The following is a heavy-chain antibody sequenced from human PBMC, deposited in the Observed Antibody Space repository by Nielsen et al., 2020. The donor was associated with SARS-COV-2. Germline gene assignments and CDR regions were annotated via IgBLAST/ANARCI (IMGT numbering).Heavy chain of an antibody. V-gene: IGHV1-24*01. D-gene: IGHD4-17*01. CDR1: GYTLTELS. CDR2: FDPEDGET. CDR3: ATDYTYGDKRGAGY. J-gene: IGHJ4*02. Sequence: ASVKVSCKVSGYTLTELSMHWVRQAPGKGLEWMGGFDPEDGETIYAQKFQGRVTVTEDTSTDTAYMELSSLRSEDTAVYYCATDYTYGDKRGAGYWGQGTLVTVSS.